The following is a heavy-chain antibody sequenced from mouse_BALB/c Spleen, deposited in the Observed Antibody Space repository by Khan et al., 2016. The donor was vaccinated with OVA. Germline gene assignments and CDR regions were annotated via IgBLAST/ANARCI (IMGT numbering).Heavy chain of an antibody. CDR1: GYSFTSYW. CDR2: IYPGNSDT. V-gene: IGHV1-5*01. J-gene: IGHJ2*01. D-gene: IGHD2-4*01. CDR3: TRSYDSYYFDY. Sequence: VQLQQSGTVLARPGASVKMSCKASGYSFTSYWMHWVKQRPGQGLEWIGAIYPGNSDTRYNQKFKGKAKLTEVTYATTAYMELSSLTNEDSAVYYCTRSYDSYYFDYWGQGTTLTVSS.